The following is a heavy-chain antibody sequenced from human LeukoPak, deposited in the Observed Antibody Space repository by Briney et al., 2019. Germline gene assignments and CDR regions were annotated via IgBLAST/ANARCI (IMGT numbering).Heavy chain of an antibody. Sequence: PGGSLRLSCAASGFTFNSYAMSWVRQAPGKGLEWVSAISGSGGSTYYADSVKGRFTISRDNSKNTLYLQMNSLRAEDTAVYYCARVGDYYYYGMDVWGQGTTVTVSS. CDR3: ARVGDYYYYGMDV. V-gene: IGHV3-23*01. CDR1: GFTFNSYA. CDR2: ISGSGGST. J-gene: IGHJ6*02. D-gene: IGHD2-15*01.